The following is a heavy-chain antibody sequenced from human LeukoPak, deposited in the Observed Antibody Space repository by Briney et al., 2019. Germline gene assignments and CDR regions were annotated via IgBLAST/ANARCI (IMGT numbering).Heavy chain of an antibody. V-gene: IGHV3-30*02. CDR1: GFTFSDYG. J-gene: IGHJ4*02. Sequence: PGGSLRLSCAASGFTFSDYGMHWVRQAPGKGLEWVAFIRYDGTNKYYADSVKGRFTISRDNSKNTLYLQMNSLRAEDTAVYYCAKRDIVAAGQGGYFDCWGQGTLVTVSS. CDR2: IRYDGTNK. CDR3: AKRDIVAAGQGGYFDC. D-gene: IGHD6-13*01.